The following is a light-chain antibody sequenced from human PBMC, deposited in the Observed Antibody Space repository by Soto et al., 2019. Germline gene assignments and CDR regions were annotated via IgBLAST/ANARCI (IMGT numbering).Light chain of an antibody. CDR1: QSGSSN. V-gene: IGKV3-11*01. CDR2: DVS. CDR3: QQRSNWPRT. J-gene: IGKJ1*01. Sequence: EIVMTQWPWALAVSPWERATLAFIAIQSGSSNAACYQQTPGQAPRLLIYDVSNRATGIPARFSGSGSGTDFTLTISSLEPEDFAVYYCQQRSNWPRTFGQGTKVDIK.